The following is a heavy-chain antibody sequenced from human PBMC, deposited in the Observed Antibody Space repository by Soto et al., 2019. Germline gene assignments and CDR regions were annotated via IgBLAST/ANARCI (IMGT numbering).Heavy chain of an antibody. CDR3: ARLAVAGTSTFDY. Sequence: SETLSLTCTVSGGSISSSSYYWGWIRQPPGKGLEWIGSIYYSGSTYYNPSLKSRVTISVDTSKNQFSLKLSSVTAADTAVYYCARLAVAGTSTFDYWGQGTLVTLSS. CDR1: GGSISSSSYY. V-gene: IGHV4-39*01. D-gene: IGHD6-19*01. CDR2: IYYSGST. J-gene: IGHJ4*02.